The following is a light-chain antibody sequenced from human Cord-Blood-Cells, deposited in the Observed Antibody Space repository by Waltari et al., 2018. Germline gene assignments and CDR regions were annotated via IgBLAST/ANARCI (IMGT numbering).Light chain of an antibody. Sequence: QSPLTQPASVSGSPGQSIPISFTGTSSDVGRYNLVSWYQQHPGKAPKPMIYEGSKRPSGVSNRFAGSKSGNTAALTIAGLQAEDEADYYCCSYAGSSTWVFGGGTKLTVL. CDR1: SSDVGRYNL. CDR3: CSYAGSSTWV. CDR2: EGS. J-gene: IGLJ3*02. V-gene: IGLV2-23*01.